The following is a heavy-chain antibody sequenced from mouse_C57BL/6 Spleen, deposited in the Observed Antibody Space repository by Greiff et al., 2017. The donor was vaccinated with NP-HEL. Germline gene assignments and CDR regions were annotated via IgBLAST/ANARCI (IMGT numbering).Heavy chain of an antibody. CDR1: GYTFTDYY. Sequence: EVQLQQSGPELVKPGASVKISCKASGYTFTDYYMNWVKQSHGKSLEWIGDINPNNGGTSYNQKFKGKATLTVDKSSSTAYMELRSLTSEDSAVYYCARGGATAVDYWGQGTSVTVSS. D-gene: IGHD1-2*01. V-gene: IGHV1-26*01. CDR2: INPNNGGT. J-gene: IGHJ4*01. CDR3: ARGGATAVDY.